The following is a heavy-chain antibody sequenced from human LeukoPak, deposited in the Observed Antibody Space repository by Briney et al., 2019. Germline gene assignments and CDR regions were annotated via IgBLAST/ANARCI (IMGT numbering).Heavy chain of an antibody. CDR3: ARDLQIAAAGYSFDY. V-gene: IGHV3-43*02. D-gene: IGHD6-13*01. CDR1: GLTFDDYA. Sequence: GGSLRLSCAASGLTFDDYAMHWVRQAPGKGLEWVSLISGDGISTYYADSVKGRFTISRDNSKNSLYLQMNSLRDEDTAVYYCARDLQIAAAGYSFDYWGQGTLVTVSS. CDR2: ISGDGIST. J-gene: IGHJ4*02.